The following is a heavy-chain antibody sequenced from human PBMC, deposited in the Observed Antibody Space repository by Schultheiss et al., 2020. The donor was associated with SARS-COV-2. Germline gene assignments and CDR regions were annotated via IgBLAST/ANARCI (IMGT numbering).Heavy chain of an antibody. V-gene: IGHV3-69-1*01. CDR2: ISSSSTI. J-gene: IGHJ5*02. Sequence: GESLKISCAASGFTFSDYYMNWVRQAPGKGLEWVSSISSSSTIYYADSVKGRFTISRDNANNSLYLQMHSLRAEDTAVYYCVRDRSWWTPYNCFDLWGRGTLVTVSS. D-gene: IGHD2-15*01. CDR1: GFTFSDYY. CDR3: VRDRSWWTPYNCFDL.